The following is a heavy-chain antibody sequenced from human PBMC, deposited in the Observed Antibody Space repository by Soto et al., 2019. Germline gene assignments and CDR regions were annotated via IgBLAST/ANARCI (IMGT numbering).Heavy chain of an antibody. J-gene: IGHJ4*02. D-gene: IGHD1-20*01. Sequence: QITLKESGPTLVTPTQTLTLTCSFSGFALTTRPMGVAWIRQPPGKALEWLAVIYWDDDKRYSPSLRSRVTITKDTSKNQVVLTVSNMDPVDTATYYCAHRLGGYTWNDGYPDYWGQGILVTVSS. V-gene: IGHV2-5*02. CDR1: GFALTTRPMG. CDR2: IYWDDDK. CDR3: AHRLGGYTWNDGYPDY.